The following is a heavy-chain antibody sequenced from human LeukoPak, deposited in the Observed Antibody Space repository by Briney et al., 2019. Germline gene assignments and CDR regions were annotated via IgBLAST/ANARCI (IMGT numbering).Heavy chain of an antibody. D-gene: IGHD1-26*01. CDR3: ARDRVVGATRWFDP. J-gene: IGHJ5*02. CDR2: IYYSGST. Sequence: SETLSLTCTVSGGSISGYYWSWIRQHPGKGLEWIGYIYYSGSTYYNPSLKSRVTISVDTSKNQFSLKLSSVTAADTAVYYCARDRVVGATRWFDPWGQGTLVTVSS. V-gene: IGHV4-31*03. CDR1: GGSISGYY.